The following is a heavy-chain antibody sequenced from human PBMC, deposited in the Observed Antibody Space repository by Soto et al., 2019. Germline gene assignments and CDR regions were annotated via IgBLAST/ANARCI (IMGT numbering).Heavy chain of an antibody. CDR3: ARDQKGAVPAAGFDY. Sequence: SVKVSCKASGGTFSMYAISCVVQAPVQGLEWMGGIIPIFGTANYAQKFQGRVTITADESTSTAYMELSSLRSEDTAAYYCARDQKGAVPAAGFDYWGQGTLVTVSS. D-gene: IGHD2-2*01. CDR1: GGTFSMYA. CDR2: IIPIFGTA. J-gene: IGHJ4*02. V-gene: IGHV1-69*13.